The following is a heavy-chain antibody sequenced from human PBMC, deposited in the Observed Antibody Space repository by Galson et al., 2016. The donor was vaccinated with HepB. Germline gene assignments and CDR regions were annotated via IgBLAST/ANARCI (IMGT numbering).Heavy chain of an antibody. Sequence: TLSLTCTVSGGSISSGGYYWTWVRQHPGKGLDWIGNIYYTGTTDYNPSLRSRVAISVDTSKNQLSLNLRSVTAADTAVYYCARDTVMVPRAFDIWGQGTMVIVSS. CDR2: IYYTGTT. D-gene: IGHD2-21*01. CDR3: ARDTVMVPRAFDI. V-gene: IGHV4-31*03. CDR1: GGSISSGGYY. J-gene: IGHJ3*02.